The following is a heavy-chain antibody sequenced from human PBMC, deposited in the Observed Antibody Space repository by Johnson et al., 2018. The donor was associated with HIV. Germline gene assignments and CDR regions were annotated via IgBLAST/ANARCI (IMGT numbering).Heavy chain of an antibody. D-gene: IGHD3-22*01. CDR3: AKDRYYDSSGPDAFDI. CDR1: GFTFDDYA. CDR2: ISYDGANK. Sequence: QVQLVESGGGVVQPGGSLRLSCAASGFTFDDYAMHWVRQAPGKGLEWVAVISYDGANKYYADSVKGRFTISRDNSKNTLYLQMNSLRAEDTAVYYCAKDRYYDSSGPDAFDIWGQGTMVTVYS. J-gene: IGHJ3*02. V-gene: IGHV3-30*18.